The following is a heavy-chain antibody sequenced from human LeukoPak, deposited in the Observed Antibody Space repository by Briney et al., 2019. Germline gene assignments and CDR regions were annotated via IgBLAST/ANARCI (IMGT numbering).Heavy chain of an antibody. CDR2: ISSSSSYI. Sequence: PGGSLRLSCAASGFXFSSYSINWVRQAPGKGLEWVSSISSSSSYIYYADSVKGRFTISRDNAKNSLYLQMNSLRAEDTAVYYCASDFPATTCSSYDWEHYYYYGMDVWGQGTTVTVSS. V-gene: IGHV3-21*01. J-gene: IGHJ6*02. CDR1: GFXFSSYS. CDR3: ASDFPATTCSSYDWEHYYYYGMDV. D-gene: IGHD5-12*01.